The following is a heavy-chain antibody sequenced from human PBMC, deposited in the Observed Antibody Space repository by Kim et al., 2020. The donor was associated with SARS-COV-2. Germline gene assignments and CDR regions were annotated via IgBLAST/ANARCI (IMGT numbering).Heavy chain of an antibody. CDR2: ISGSGGST. CDR3: AKDLGGLLWFGELIDYYYYYGMDV. J-gene: IGHJ6*02. CDR1: GFTFSSYA. D-gene: IGHD3-10*01. Sequence: GGSLRLSCAASGFTFSSYAMSWVRQAPGKGLEWVSAISGSGGSTYYADSVKGRFTISRDNSKNTLYLQMNSLRAEDTAVYYCAKDLGGLLWFGELIDYYYYYGMDVWGQGTTSPSP. V-gene: IGHV3-23*01.